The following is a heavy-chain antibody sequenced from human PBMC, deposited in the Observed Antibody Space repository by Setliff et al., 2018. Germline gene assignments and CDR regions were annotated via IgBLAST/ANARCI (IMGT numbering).Heavy chain of an antibody. J-gene: IGHJ4*02. Sequence: GASVKVSCKASGYAFTTYYMHWVRQAPGQGLEWMGRINPNSGGTNYAQKFQGRVTMTRDTSNSTAYMELSRLRSDDTAVYYCARDLYYYDSSGYYNYWGQGTLVTVSS. CDR1: GYAFTTYY. V-gene: IGHV1-2*06. CDR2: INPNSGGT. D-gene: IGHD3-22*01. CDR3: ARDLYYYDSSGYYNY.